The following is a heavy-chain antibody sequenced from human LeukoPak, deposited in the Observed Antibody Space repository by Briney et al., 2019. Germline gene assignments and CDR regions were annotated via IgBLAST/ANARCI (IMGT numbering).Heavy chain of an antibody. V-gene: IGHV3-30*03. J-gene: IGHJ4*02. CDR1: GFTFSSYW. CDR3: VRGASY. Sequence: GGSLRLSCAASGFTFSSYWMSWVRQAPGKGLEWVAVISHDGSEDSYADSVKGRFTISRDNSKNTLYLQMNSLRVEDTAVYYCVRGASYWGQGTLVTVSS. CDR2: ISHDGSED.